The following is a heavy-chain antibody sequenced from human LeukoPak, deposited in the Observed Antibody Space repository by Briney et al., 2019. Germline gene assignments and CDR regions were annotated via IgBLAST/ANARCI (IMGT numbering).Heavy chain of an antibody. J-gene: IGHJ2*01. Sequence: QAGGSLRLSCAASGFTFSNYDMHWVRQAPGKGLEWVSGIGTAGDTYYTGSVKGRFTISREDVKSSLYLQMSSLRAGDTAVYYCARAISDYYELKTGDYSPPWWYFDLWGRGTLVAVSS. V-gene: IGHV3-13*01. D-gene: IGHD3-22*01. CDR1: GFTFSNYD. CDR2: IGTAGDT. CDR3: ARAISDYYELKTGDYSPPWWYFDL.